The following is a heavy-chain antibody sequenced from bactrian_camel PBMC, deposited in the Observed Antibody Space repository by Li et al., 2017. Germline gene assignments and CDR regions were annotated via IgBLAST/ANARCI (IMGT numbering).Heavy chain of an antibody. CDR2: VKSDGST. J-gene: IGHJ4*01. CDR1: GDTDSGVSGSIC. CDR3: SAGAGGAAMTTCPGIIGT. Sequence: HVQLVESGGGSVQAGGSLRLSCVASGDTDSGVSGSICMGWYRQAPGKECELVSRVKSDGSTYYADSVKGRFAVSQANANNTIDLRMNDLKPADTAVYYCSAGAGGAAMTTCPGIIGTGARGPRSPSP. V-gene: IGHV3S53*01. D-gene: IGHD4*01.